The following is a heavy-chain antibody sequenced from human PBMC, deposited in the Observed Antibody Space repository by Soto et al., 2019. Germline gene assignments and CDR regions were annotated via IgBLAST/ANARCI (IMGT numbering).Heavy chain of an antibody. D-gene: IGHD1-26*01. CDR3: FHIPARGHRGIVS. J-gene: IGHJ5*01. V-gene: IGHV2-5*02. Sequence: SGPTLVNPTETLTVTCTFSGFSLTSAGVGVGWIRQPPGKALEWLALIYWDGDKRFRPSLRSRLDVTKDASKNQVVLLMTHLDPADTATYFCFHIPARGHRGIVSW. CDR2: IYWDGDK. CDR1: GFSLTSAGVG.